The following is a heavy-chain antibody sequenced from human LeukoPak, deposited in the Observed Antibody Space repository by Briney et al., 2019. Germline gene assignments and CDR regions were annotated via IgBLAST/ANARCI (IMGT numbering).Heavy chain of an antibody. V-gene: IGHV1-69*04. J-gene: IGHJ5*02. D-gene: IGHD3-22*01. CDR1: GGTFSSYA. Sequence: SVKVSCKASGGTFSSYAISWVRQAPGQGLEWMGRIIPIFGIANYAQKFQGRVTITADKSTSTAYMELSSLRSEDTAVYYCAREGDSSGYYSNWFDPWGQGTLVTVSS. CDR2: IIPIFGIA. CDR3: AREGDSSGYYSNWFDP.